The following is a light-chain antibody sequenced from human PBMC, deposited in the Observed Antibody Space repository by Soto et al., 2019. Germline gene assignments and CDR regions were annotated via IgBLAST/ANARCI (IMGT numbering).Light chain of an antibody. CDR1: QSINNN. J-gene: IGKJ1*01. CDR3: QQYNIWPPWT. CDR2: GAS. Sequence: EIVMTQSPATLSVCPGERATLSCRASQSINNNLAWYQQRPGQAPRLLIYGASTRASGVPARFSGSGSGTDFTLTISSLQSEDFAIYYCQQYNIWPPWTFGHGTKVEIK. V-gene: IGKV3-15*01.